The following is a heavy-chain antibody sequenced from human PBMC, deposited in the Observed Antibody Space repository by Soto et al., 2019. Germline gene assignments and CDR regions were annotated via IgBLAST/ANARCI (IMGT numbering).Heavy chain of an antibody. J-gene: IGHJ3*01. V-gene: IGHV2-5*02. Sequence: QITLKESGPTLVKPTQTLTLTCIFSGFSFSADGVGVGWIRQPPGKALEWLALIYWDDDPRYRPSLKSRLTITKDSSKNQVVLTMTNMDPLDTATYYCAHAFGGTSWPNDAFDVWGQVTVGTVSS. D-gene: IGHD3-16*01. CDR1: GFSFSADGVG. CDR3: AHAFGGTSWPNDAFDV. CDR2: IYWDDDP.